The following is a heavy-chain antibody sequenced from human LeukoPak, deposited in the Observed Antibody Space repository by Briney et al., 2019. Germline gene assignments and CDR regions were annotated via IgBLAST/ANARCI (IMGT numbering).Heavy chain of an antibody. CDR3: VKSGSYYEAFDY. CDR2: IYHSGST. J-gene: IGHJ4*02. V-gene: IGHV4-38-2*02. D-gene: IGHD1-26*01. CDR1: GYSISSNYY. Sequence: SENLSLTCIVSGYSISSNYYWGWIRQPPGKGLEWIGSIYHSGSTFYNPSLKSRLTISVDTSKNQFSLKLSSVTAADTAVYYCVKSGSYYEAFDYWGQGTLVPVSS.